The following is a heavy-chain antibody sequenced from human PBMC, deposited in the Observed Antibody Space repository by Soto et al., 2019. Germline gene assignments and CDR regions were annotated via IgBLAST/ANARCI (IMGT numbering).Heavy chain of an antibody. CDR3: ARRRYCGGACYSWAFDY. CDR2: IYPGDSDT. J-gene: IGHJ4*02. Sequence: GESLKISCRGSGYSFTTYWIGWMRQMPGKGLEWMGIIYPGDSDTRYSPSFQGQVTISADNSISTAYLQWSSLKASDTAMYFCARRRYCGGACYSWAFDYWGQGTLVPVSS. CDR1: GYSFTTYW. D-gene: IGHD2-21*02. V-gene: IGHV5-51*01.